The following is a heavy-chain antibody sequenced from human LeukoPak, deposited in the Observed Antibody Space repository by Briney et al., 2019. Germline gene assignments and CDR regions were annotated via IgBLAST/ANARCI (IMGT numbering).Heavy chain of an antibody. CDR2: IVPIFGTA. Sequence: SVKVSCKASGGTFSSYAISWVRQAPGQGLEWMGRIVPIFGTANYAQKFQGRVTITTDESTSTAYMELSSLRSEDTAVYYCARDQAITMIVDRAFDIWGQGTMVTVSS. CDR1: GGTFSSYA. J-gene: IGHJ3*02. V-gene: IGHV1-69*05. CDR3: ARDQAITMIVDRAFDI. D-gene: IGHD3-22*01.